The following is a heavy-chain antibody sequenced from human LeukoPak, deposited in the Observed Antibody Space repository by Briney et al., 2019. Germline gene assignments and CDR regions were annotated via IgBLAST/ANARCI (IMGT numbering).Heavy chain of an antibody. D-gene: IGHD3-10*01. V-gene: IGHV4-59*01. CDR2: IYDTGRT. CDR1: GGSISSFY. Sequence: SSETLSLTCTVSGGSISSFYWSWIRQSPEKGLEWIAYIYDTGRTNYNPSLKSRVTISIDRSKNQFSLKLISVTAADTAMYYCARTPGRGGFDFWGQGTLVTVSS. CDR3: ARTPGRGGFDF. J-gene: IGHJ4*02.